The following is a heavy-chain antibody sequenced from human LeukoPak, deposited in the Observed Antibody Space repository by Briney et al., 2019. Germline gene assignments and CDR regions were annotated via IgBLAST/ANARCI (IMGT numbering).Heavy chain of an antibody. CDR2: ISSSGSTI. D-gene: IGHD3-22*01. V-gene: IGHV3-48*03. CDR3: ARLYDSSGYYRDYYYGMDV. Sequence: GGSLRLSCAASGFTFSSYEMNWVRQAPGRGLGWVSYISSSGSTIYYADSVKGRFTISRDNDKNSLFLQMNSLRAEDTAVYYCARLYDSSGYYRDYYYGMDVWGQGTTVTVSS. CDR1: GFTFSSYE. J-gene: IGHJ6*02.